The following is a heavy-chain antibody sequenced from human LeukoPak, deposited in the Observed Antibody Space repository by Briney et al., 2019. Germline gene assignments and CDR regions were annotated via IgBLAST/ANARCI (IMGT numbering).Heavy chain of an antibody. CDR2: IYDSGST. V-gene: IGHV4-59*12. D-gene: IGHD3-10*01. CDR1: GGSISSYY. CDR3: ARDYYGSGSYRPNNWFDP. J-gene: IGHJ5*02. Sequence: SETLSLTCTVSGGSISSYYWSWIRQPPGKGLEWIGYIYDSGSTNYNPSLKSRVTISVDTSKNQFSLKLSSVTAADTAVYYCARDYYGSGSYRPNNWFDPWGQGTLVTVSS.